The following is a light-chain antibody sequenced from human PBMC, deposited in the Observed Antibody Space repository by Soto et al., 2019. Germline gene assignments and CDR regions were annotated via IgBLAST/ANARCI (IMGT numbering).Light chain of an antibody. CDR3: QQFNTSPWT. J-gene: IGKJ1*01. CDR2: KSS. CDR1: QSVSIW. Sequence: DIQMTQSPSTLSASEGDRVTISCRASQSVSIWLAWYQQKPGRAPKLLIYKSSILESGVPSRFSGSGSGTKFTLTISSLQPDDFATYYCQQFNTSPWTFGQGTKVDIK. V-gene: IGKV1-5*03.